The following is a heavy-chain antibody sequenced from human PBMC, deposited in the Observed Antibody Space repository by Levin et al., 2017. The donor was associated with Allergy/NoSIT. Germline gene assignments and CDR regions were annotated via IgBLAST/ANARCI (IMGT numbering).Heavy chain of an antibody. D-gene: IGHD5-18*01. CDR1: GFTFGDYA. V-gene: IGHV3-49*03. J-gene: IGHJ4*02. Sequence: GESLKISCTASGFTFGDYAMSWFRQAPGKGLEWVGFIRSKAYGGTTEYAASVKGRFTISRDDSKSIAYLQMNSLKTEDTAVYYCTRTWIQLPFDYWGQGTLVTVSS. CDR3: TRTWIQLPFDY. CDR2: IRSKAYGGTT.